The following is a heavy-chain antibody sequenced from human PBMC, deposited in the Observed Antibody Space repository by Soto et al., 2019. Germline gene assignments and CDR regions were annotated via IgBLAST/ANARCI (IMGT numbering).Heavy chain of an antibody. CDR1: GGSVSSGSYY. V-gene: IGHV4-61*01. CDR2: IYYSGST. D-gene: IGHD3-22*01. Sequence: QVQLQELGPGLVKPSETLSLTCTVSGGSVSSGSYYWSWIRQPPGKGLEWIGYIYYSGSTNYNPSLKSRVTISVDTSKNQFSLKLSSVTAADTAVYYCARAPSCYYVSSGYSIEYGMDVWGQGTTVTVSS. CDR3: ARAPSCYYVSSGYSIEYGMDV. J-gene: IGHJ6*02.